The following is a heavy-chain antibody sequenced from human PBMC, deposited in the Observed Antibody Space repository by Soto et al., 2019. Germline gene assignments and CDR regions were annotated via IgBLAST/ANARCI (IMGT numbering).Heavy chain of an antibody. CDR3: ARELKGSGWVDAVDI. D-gene: IGHD6-19*01. CDR1: GYTFSSYA. J-gene: IGHJ3*02. Sequence: QVQLVQSGAEVKKPGASVKVSCKASGYTFSSYAMHWVRQAPGQRLEWMGWINAGNGNTKYSQKFQGRVTISRDTSGSTAYMEVSSLRSEDTAVYYCARELKGSGWVDAVDIWGQGTMVTVSS. V-gene: IGHV1-3*01. CDR2: INAGNGNT.